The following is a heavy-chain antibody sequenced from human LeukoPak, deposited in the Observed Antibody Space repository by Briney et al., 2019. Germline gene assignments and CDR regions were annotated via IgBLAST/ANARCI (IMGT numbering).Heavy chain of an antibody. Sequence: GGSLRLSCAASGFTFSSYWMHWVRQAPGKGLVWVSRINTDGTTTHYAESVKGRFTISRDNAKDTLYLQMNSLRAEDTAVYYCTREVTYYYDSGGFLVFDNLGQGTLVTVSA. V-gene: IGHV3-74*01. D-gene: IGHD3-22*01. J-gene: IGHJ4*02. CDR3: TREVTYYYDSGGFLVFDN. CDR1: GFTFSSYW. CDR2: INTDGTTT.